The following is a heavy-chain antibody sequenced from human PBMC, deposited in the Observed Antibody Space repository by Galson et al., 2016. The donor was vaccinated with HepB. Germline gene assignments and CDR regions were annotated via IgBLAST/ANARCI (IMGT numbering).Heavy chain of an antibody. V-gene: IGHV3-23*01. Sequence: SLRLSCAASGFNFSNFAMTWVRQAPGKGPECVSVISESGSSTYYADSVNGRFTISRDNSENTVFLQMNSLRVDDTAVYYCAKGGSRRFYYGMDVGGQGTTVTVSS. CDR1: GFNFSNFA. CDR3: AKGGSRRFYYGMDV. J-gene: IGHJ6*02. D-gene: IGHD3-10*01. CDR2: ISESGSST.